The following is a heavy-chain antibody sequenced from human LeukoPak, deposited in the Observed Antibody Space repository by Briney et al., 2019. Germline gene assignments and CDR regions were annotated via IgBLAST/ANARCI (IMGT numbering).Heavy chain of an antibody. D-gene: IGHD3-22*01. CDR2: ISSSSSYI. Sequence: PGGSLRLSCAASGFTFSSYSMNWVRQAPGKGLEWVSSISSSSSYIYYADSVKGRFTISRDNSKNTLYLQMNSLRAEDTAVYYCARSPDNYYDSSGYYAHFDYWGQGTLVTVSS. CDR3: ARSPDNYYDSSGYYAHFDY. CDR1: GFTFSSYS. J-gene: IGHJ4*02. V-gene: IGHV3-21*01.